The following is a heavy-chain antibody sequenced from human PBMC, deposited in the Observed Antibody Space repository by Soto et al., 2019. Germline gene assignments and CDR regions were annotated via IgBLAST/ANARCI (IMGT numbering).Heavy chain of an antibody. V-gene: IGHV3-30*18. CDR2: ISYDGSNK. Sequence: GGSLRLSCAASGFTFSSYGMHWVRQAPGKGLEWVAVISYDGSNKYYADSVKGRFTISRDNSKNTLYLQMNSLRAEDTAVYYCAKDFFEQQLGVRRSYYYYYYGMDVWGQGTTVTVSS. CDR1: GFTFSSYG. D-gene: IGHD6-13*01. J-gene: IGHJ6*02. CDR3: AKDFFEQQLGVRRSYYYYYYGMDV.